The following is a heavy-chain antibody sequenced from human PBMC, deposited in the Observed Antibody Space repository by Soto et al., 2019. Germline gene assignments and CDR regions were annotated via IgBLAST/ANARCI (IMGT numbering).Heavy chain of an antibody. CDR2: INAGNGNT. J-gene: IGHJ5*02. Sequence: QVQLVQSGAEVKKPGASVKVSCKASGYTFTSYAMHWVRQAPGQRLEWMGWINAGNGNTKYSQKFQGRVTITRDTSASTAYMELSSLRSEDTAVYFCARLASIIPAAIVADWFDPWGQGTLVTVSS. V-gene: IGHV1-3*01. CDR1: GYTFTSYA. CDR3: ARLASIIPAAIVADWFDP. D-gene: IGHD2-2*02.